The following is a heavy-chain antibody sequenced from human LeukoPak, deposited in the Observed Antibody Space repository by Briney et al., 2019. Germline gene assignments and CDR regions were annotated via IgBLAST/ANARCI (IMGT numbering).Heavy chain of an antibody. J-gene: IGHJ3*02. CDR3: ARDSYGSGSYPNDAFDI. CDR1: GGTFSSYA. V-gene: IGHV1-69*13. CDR2: IIPIFGTA. D-gene: IGHD3-10*01. Sequence: ASVKVSCKASGGTFSSYAISWVRQAPEQGLEWMGGIIPIFGTANYAQKFQGRVTITADESTSTAYMELSSLRSEDTAVYYCARDSYGSGSYPNDAFDIWGQGTMVTVSS.